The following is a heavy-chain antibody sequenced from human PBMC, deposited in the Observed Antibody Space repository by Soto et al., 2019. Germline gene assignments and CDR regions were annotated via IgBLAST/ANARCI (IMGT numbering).Heavy chain of an antibody. D-gene: IGHD2-15*01. CDR2: IIPIFGTA. V-gene: IGHV1-69*12. CDR3: AQCRGYYYGMDV. CDR1: GGTFSSYA. Sequence: QVQLVQSGAEVKKPGSSVKVSCKASGGTFSSYAISWVRQAPGQGLEWMGGIIPIFGTANYAQKFQGRVXIXAGXSTSTAYMELSSLRSEDTAVYYCAQCRGYYYGMDVWGQGTTVTVSS. J-gene: IGHJ6*02.